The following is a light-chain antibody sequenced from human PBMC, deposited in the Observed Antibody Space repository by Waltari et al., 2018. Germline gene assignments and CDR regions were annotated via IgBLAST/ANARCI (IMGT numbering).Light chain of an antibody. CDR3: SSYTSSSTNVV. V-gene: IGLV2-14*01. J-gene: IGLJ2*01. Sequence: QSALTPPASVSGSPGQSITISCPGTSSDVGGYNYVSWYQQHPGKAPKLMIYDVSKRPSGVSNRFSGSKSGNTASLTISGLQAEDEADYYCSSYTSSSTNVVFGGGTKLTVL. CDR2: DVS. CDR1: SSDVGGYNY.